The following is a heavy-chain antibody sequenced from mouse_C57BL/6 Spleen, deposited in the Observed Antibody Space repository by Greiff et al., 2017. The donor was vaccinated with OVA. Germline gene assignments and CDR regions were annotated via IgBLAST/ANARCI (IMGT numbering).Heavy chain of an antibody. J-gene: IGHJ4*01. CDR3: ARREAAQSPYAMDY. D-gene: IGHD3-2*02. CDR1: GYAFSSYW. V-gene: IGHV1-80*01. CDR2: IYPGDGDT. Sequence: QVHVKQSGAELVKPGASVKISCKASGYAFSSYWMNWVKQRPGKGLEWIGQIYPGDGDTNYHGKFKGKATLTADKSSSTAYMQLSSLTSEDSAVYFCARREAAQSPYAMDYWGQGTSVTVSS.